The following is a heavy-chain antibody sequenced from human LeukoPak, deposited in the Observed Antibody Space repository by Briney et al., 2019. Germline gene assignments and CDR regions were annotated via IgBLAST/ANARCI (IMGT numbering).Heavy chain of an antibody. CDR2: ISNAAGTT. J-gene: IGHJ5*01. V-gene: IGHV3-23*01. CDR1: GFTFRTSA. D-gene: IGHD5-12*01. Sequence: GGSLTLSCAPSGFTFRTSAMSWVRHGAGKGLEWVARISNAAGTTTYADSVRGRFTISRDNSQNTLYLQMSSLTVEDTADYYCAKDGLRGYDFDSWGQGTLVIVSS. CDR3: AKDGLRGYDFDS.